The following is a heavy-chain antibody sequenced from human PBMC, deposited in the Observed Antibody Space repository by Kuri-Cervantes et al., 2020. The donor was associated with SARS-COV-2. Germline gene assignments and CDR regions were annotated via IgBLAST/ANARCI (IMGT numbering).Heavy chain of an antibody. CDR1: GGSISSSNYY. J-gene: IGHJ4*02. CDR3: ARGRGGYGLMVHAIHYFDY. Sequence: SETLSLTCTVSGGSISSSNYYWGWIRQPPGKGLEWIGSIYYSGSTYYNPSLKSRVTISVDTSKNQFSLKLSSVTAADTAVYYCARGRGGYGLMVHAIHYFDYWGQGTLVTVSS. V-gene: IGHV4-39*01. D-gene: IGHD2-8*01. CDR2: IYYSGST.